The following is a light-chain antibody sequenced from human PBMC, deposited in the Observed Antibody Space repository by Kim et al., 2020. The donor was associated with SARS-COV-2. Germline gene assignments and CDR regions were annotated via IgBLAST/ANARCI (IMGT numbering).Light chain of an antibody. J-gene: IGLJ2*01. CDR3: AAWDDSLSGVV. CDR2: NND. V-gene: IGLV1-44*01. CDR1: SSDIGSNS. Sequence: GQRVTLSWSGSSSDIGSNSVSWYQQLPGAAPNLLIYNNDQRPSGVPDRMSGSKSGTSASLAISGLQSEDEADYYCAAWDDSLSGVVFGGGTQLTVL.